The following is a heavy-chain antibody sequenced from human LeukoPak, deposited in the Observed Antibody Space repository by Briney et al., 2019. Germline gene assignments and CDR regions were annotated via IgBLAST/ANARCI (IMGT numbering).Heavy chain of an antibody. Sequence: SETLSLTCTVSGGSISSYYWSWIRQPAGKGLEWIGRIYTSGSTNYNPSLKSRVTMSVDTSKNQFSLKLSSVTAADTAVYYCARSGPSLAARVDYYYYYMDVWGKGTTVTVSS. D-gene: IGHD6-6*01. J-gene: IGHJ6*03. CDR1: GGSISSYY. CDR2: IYTSGST. CDR3: ARSGPSLAARVDYYYYYMDV. V-gene: IGHV4-4*07.